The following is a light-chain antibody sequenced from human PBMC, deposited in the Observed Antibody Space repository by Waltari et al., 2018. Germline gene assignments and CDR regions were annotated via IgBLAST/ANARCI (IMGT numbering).Light chain of an antibody. J-gene: IGLJ2*01. Sequence: QSALTQPASVSGSPGQSITISCTGTSSDVGGYNYVSWYQQHPGKAPKLMIYDVSKRPSGVFNRFSGSKAGNTASLTISGLQAGGEADYYCSSYTSSSTSFGGGTKLTVL. CDR1: SSDVGGYNY. V-gene: IGLV2-14*01. CDR3: SSYTSSSTS. CDR2: DVS.